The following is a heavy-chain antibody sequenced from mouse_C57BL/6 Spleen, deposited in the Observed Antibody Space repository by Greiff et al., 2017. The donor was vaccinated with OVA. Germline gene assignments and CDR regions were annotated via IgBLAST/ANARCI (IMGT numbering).Heavy chain of an antibody. Sequence: VHVKQSGPELVKPGASVKIPCKASGYTFTDYNMDWVKQSHGKSLEWIGDINPNNGGTIYNQKFKGKATLTVDKSSSTSYMELRSLTSEDTAVYYCATSYYDEGWGFAYWGQGTLVTVSA. J-gene: IGHJ3*01. CDR2: INPNNGGT. CDR3: ATSYYDEGWGFAY. V-gene: IGHV1-18*01. D-gene: IGHD2-4*01. CDR1: GYTFTDYN.